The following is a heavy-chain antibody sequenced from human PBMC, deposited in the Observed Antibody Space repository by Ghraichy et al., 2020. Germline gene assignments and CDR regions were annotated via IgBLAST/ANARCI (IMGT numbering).Heavy chain of an antibody. V-gene: IGHV4-39*01. Sequence: SETLSLTCNVSGDSISSADYYWGWVRQSPGKVLEWIASMYYSGNSYYNPSLRSRATISVDTSQNQFSLRLSSVTAADTAVYYCARHVRLNVYMLAHPNSFYPWGQGSLITV. CDR3: ARHVRLNVYMLAHPNSFYP. D-gene: IGHD2/OR15-2a*01. CDR2: MYYSGNS. J-gene: IGHJ5*02. CDR1: GDSISSADYY.